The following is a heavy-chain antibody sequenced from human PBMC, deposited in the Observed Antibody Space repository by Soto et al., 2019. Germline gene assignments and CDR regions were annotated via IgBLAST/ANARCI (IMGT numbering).Heavy chain of an antibody. CDR1: GFTFSSYA. V-gene: IGHV3-23*01. J-gene: IGHJ4*02. D-gene: IGHD4-4*01. CDR3: ANDSLHSSSY. CDR2: ISGSGVST. Sequence: PGGSLRLSCAASGFTFSSYAMSWFRQAPGKGLEWVSAISGSGVSTYYADSVKGRFTISRDNSKNTLYLQMISLRDADTAVYYCANDSLHSSSYWGQGTLVTVSS.